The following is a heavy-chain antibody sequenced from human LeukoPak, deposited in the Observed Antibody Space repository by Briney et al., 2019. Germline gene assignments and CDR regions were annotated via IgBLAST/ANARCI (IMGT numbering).Heavy chain of an antibody. D-gene: IGHD3-10*01. CDR2: INHSGST. CDR1: GGSFSGYY. CDR3: ARVSTMVRGVISYYYYGMDV. J-gene: IGHJ6*04. Sequence: KTSETLSLTCAVYGGSFSGYYWSWIRQPPGKGLEWIGEINHSGSTNCNPSLKSRVTISVDTSKNQFSLKLSSVTAADTAVYYCARVSTMVRGVISYYYYGMDVWGKGTTVTVSS. V-gene: IGHV4-34*01.